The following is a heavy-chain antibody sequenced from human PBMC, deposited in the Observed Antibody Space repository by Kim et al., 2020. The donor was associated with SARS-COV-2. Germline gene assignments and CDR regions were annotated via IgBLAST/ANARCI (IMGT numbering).Heavy chain of an antibody. D-gene: IGHD6-13*01. CDR1: GYTLTELS. CDR3: ATAPGIAAAGNGWFDP. Sequence: SVKVSCKVSGYTLTELSMHWVRQAPGKGLEWMGGFDPEDGETIYAQKFQGRVTMTEDTSTDTAYMELSSLRSEDTAVYYCATAPGIAAAGNGWFDPWGQGTLVTVSS. CDR2: FDPEDGET. J-gene: IGHJ5*02. V-gene: IGHV1-24*01.